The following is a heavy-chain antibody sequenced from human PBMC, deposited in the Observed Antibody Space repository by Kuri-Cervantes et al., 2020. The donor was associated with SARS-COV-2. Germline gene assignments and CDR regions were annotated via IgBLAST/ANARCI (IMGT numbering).Heavy chain of an antibody. V-gene: IGHV1-3*01. CDR2: INAGNGNT. CDR1: GYTFTSYA. D-gene: IGHD2-2*01. CDR3: ARDAADIVVVPAAITALMDV. Sequence: ASVKVSCKASGYTFTSYAMHWVRQAPGQRLEWMGWINAGNGNTKYSQKFQGRVTITRDTSASTAYMELSSLRSEDTAVYYCARDAADIVVVPAAITALMDVWGKGTTVTVSS. J-gene: IGHJ6*03.